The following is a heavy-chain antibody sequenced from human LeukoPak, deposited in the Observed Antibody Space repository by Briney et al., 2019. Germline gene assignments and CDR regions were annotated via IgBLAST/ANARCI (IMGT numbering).Heavy chain of an antibody. CDR1: GFIFNNYA. CDR2: ISCSGGSA. Sequence: PGGSLRLSCAASGFIFNNYAMNWLRRSPGKGLVWVSTISCSGGSAYYVDYVKGRFTISRDNSRNTLYLQMNSLRAEDTAVYYCATNYYDSSRAASDYWGQGTLVTVSS. CDR3: ATNYYDSSRAASDY. J-gene: IGHJ4*02. D-gene: IGHD3-22*01. V-gene: IGHV3-23*01.